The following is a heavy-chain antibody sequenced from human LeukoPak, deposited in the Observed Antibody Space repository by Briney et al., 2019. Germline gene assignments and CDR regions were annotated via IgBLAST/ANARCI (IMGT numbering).Heavy chain of an antibody. CDR2: ISSSSSTI. CDR1: GFAFSSYS. D-gene: IGHD5-12*01. V-gene: IGHV3-48*01. CDR3: ARDFVVGWLRLEYYFDY. J-gene: IGHJ4*02. Sequence: SGGSLRLSCAASGFAFSSYSMNWVRQAPGKGLEWVSYISSSSSTIYYADSVKGRFTISRDNAKNSLYLQMNSLRAEDTAVYYCARDFVVGWLRLEYYFDYWGQGTLVTVSS.